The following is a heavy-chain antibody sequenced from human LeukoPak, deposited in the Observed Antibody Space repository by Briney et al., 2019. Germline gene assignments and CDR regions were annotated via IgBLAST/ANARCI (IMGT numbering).Heavy chain of an antibody. V-gene: IGHV4-34*01. J-gene: IGHJ6*02. CDR1: GGSISSYY. CDR3: ARGTGYSSGWYYYYGMDV. CDR2: INHSGST. Sequence: SETLSLTCTISGGSISSYYWSWIRQPPGKGLEWIGEINHSGSTNYNPSLKSRVTISVDTSKNQFSLKLSSVTAADTAVYYCARGTGYSSGWYYYYGMDVWGQGTTVTVSS. D-gene: IGHD6-19*01.